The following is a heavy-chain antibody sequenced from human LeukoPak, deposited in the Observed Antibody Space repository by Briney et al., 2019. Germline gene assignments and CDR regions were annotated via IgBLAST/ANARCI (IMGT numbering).Heavy chain of an antibody. J-gene: IGHJ4*02. CDR3: ARESSSSPDY. CDR2: IYYSGTT. Sequence: SETLSLTCTVSGGSITSSSHHWGWLRQPPGKGLEWIGSIYYSGTTYYKPSLRSRVTMSVDTSKNQFYLRLTSVTAADSAMYYCARESSSSPDYWGQGTLVTVSS. D-gene: IGHD6-6*01. CDR1: GGSITSSSHH. V-gene: IGHV4-39*07.